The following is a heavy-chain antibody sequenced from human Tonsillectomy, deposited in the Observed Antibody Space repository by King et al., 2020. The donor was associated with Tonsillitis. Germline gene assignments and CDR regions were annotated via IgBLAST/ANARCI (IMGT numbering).Heavy chain of an antibody. V-gene: IGHV7-4-1*01. J-gene: IGHJ5*02. CDR3: VRTDRDGYNFHWLDP. CDR1: GYTFSSYA. D-gene: IGHD5-24*01. Sequence: VQLVQSGSELKKPGASVKVSCKASGYTFSSYAINWVRQAPGQGLEWMGWINTNTGKPTYAQGFTGRFVFSLDTSLTTAYLQIYSLKTEDTAGYYCVRTDRDGYNFHWLDPWGQGILITVSS. CDR2: INTNTGKP.